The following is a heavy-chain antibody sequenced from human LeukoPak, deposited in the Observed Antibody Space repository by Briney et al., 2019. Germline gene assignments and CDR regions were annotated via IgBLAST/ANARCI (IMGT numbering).Heavy chain of an antibody. CDR1: GYSFTSYW. J-gene: IGHJ5*02. CDR2: IYPGDSDT. D-gene: IGHD3-10*01. CDR3: ARSSLSGSYSFWFDP. V-gene: IGHV5-51*01. Sequence: GESLKISCKGSGYSFTSYWIGWVRQMPGKGLEWMGIIYPGDSDTRYSPSFQGQVTTSADKSISTAYLQWSSLKASDTATYYCARSSLSGSYSFWFDPWGQGTLVTVSS.